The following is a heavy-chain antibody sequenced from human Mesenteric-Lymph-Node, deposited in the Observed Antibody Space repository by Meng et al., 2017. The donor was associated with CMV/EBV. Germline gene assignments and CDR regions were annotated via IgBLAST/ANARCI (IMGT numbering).Heavy chain of an antibody. CDR1: SGYIRSVGHY. CDR3: AREDASGGASGWFDP. D-gene: IGHD3-10*01. V-gene: IGHV4-31*03. J-gene: IGHJ5*02. CDR2: VYYSGST. Sequence: LRLSCSVSSGYIRSVGHYLTWIRQHPGKGLEWIGYVYYSGSTWYNPSLKSRVIISVDTSKSQFSLRVSSVTAADTAVYYCAREDASGGASGWFDPWGQGTLVTVSS.